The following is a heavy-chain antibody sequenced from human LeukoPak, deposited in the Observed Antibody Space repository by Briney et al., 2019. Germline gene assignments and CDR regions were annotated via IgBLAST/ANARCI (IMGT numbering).Heavy chain of an antibody. CDR2: MNPNSGNT. CDR1: GYTFTTYD. CDR3: ARKQIDSGIYYYYYGLDV. J-gene: IGHJ6*02. Sequence: ASVKVSCKASGYTFTTYDINWVRQATAQGLEWMGWMNPNSGNTGYAQTFQGRVTMTRSTSLSTAYMELSSLASEDTAVYYCARKQIDSGIYYYYYGLDVWGQGTTVTVSS. D-gene: IGHD6-19*01. V-gene: IGHV1-8*01.